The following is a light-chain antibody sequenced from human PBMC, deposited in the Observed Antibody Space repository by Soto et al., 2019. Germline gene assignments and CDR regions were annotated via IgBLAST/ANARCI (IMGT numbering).Light chain of an antibody. V-gene: IGKV3-20*01. CDR2: GAS. Sequence: EIVLTQSPGTLSLSPGERATLSCRASQSVSNYLAWYQRKPGQAPRLLIYGASSSATGIPDRFSGSGSGTDFPLTISRLEPEDFGVYYCHQYGGSPQTFGQGTKV. CDR3: HQYGGSPQT. J-gene: IGKJ1*01. CDR1: QSVSNY.